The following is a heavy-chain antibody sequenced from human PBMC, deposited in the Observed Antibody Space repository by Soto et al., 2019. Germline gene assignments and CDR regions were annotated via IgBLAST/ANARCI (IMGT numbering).Heavy chain of an antibody. CDR3: AKARGSHQLGDAFDI. D-gene: IGHD5-18*01. V-gene: IGHV3-9*01. Sequence: GGSLRLSCAASGFTFDDYAMHWVRQAPGKGLEWVSGISWNSGSIGYADSVKGRFTISRDNAKNSLYLQMNSLRVEDTALYYCAKARGSHQLGDAFDIWGQGTMVTVSS. CDR2: ISWNSGSI. J-gene: IGHJ3*02. CDR1: GFTFDDYA.